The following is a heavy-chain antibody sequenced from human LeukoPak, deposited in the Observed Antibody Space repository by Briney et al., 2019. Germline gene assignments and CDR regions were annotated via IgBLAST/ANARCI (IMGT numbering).Heavy chain of an antibody. D-gene: IGHD3-3*01. Sequence: SETLSLTYTVSGGSISSRHHYWGWIRQPSGKGLEWIANVYYSGSTYYNSSFKSRVTISVDTSKNQFSLNLNSVTAADTAVYYCARLDNSGYYTIDYWGQGTRVTISS. J-gene: IGHJ4*02. CDR1: GGSISSRHHY. V-gene: IGHV4-39*01. CDR3: ARLDNSGYYTIDY. CDR2: VYYSGST.